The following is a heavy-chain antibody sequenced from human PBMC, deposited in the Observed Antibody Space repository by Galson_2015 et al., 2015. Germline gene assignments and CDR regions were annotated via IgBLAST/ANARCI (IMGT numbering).Heavy chain of an antibody. CDR1: GGSISSSSYY. V-gene: IGHV4-39*01. Sequence: SETLSLTCTVSGGSISSSSYYWGWIRQPPGKGLEWIGSIYYSGSTYYKPSLKSRVTISVDTSKNQFSLKLSSVTAADTAVYYCAKQGSSYWYFDYWGQGTLVTVSS. D-gene: IGHD2-15*01. CDR3: AKQGSSYWYFDY. J-gene: IGHJ4*02. CDR2: IYYSGST.